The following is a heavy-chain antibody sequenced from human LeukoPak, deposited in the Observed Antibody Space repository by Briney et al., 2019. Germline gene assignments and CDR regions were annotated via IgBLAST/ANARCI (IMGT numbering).Heavy chain of an antibody. CDR2: LSGSGANT. CDR3: AKFTVRVPASDLGDY. Sequence: PGGSLRLSCAASGFTFSSSAMSWVRQAPGKGLEWVSALSGSGANTYYADSVRGRFTISRDNPKNTLYLQMNSLRAEDTAVYYCAKFTVRVPASDLGDYWGQGTLVTVSS. V-gene: IGHV3-23*01. D-gene: IGHD2-2*01. CDR1: GFTFSSSA. J-gene: IGHJ4*02.